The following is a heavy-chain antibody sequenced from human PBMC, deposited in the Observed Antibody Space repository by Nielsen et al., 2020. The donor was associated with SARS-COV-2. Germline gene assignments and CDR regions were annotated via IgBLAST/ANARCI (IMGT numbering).Heavy chain of an antibody. CDR3: ARGLEYYDSSGPMGY. CDR2: IYYSGST. V-gene: IGHV4-59*01. CDR1: GGSISSYY. Sequence: GSLRLSCTVPGGSISSYYWSWIRQPPGKGLEWIGYIYYSGSTNYNPSLKSRATISVDTSKNQFSLKLSSVTAADTAVYYCARGLEYYDSSGPMGYWGQGTLVTVSS. J-gene: IGHJ4*02. D-gene: IGHD3-22*01.